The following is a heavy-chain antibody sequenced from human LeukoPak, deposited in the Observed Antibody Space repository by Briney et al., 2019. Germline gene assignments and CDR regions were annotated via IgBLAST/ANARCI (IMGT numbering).Heavy chain of an antibody. Sequence: GGSLRLSCAASGFTLSSYAMHWVRQAPGKGLEWVAVISYDGSNKYYADSVKGRFTISRDNSKNTLYLQMNSLRAEDTAVYYCARDVGLYYYDSRGGDYWGQGTLVTVSS. J-gene: IGHJ4*02. D-gene: IGHD3-22*01. CDR2: ISYDGSNK. CDR3: ARDVGLYYYDSRGGDY. V-gene: IGHV3-30-3*01. CDR1: GFTLSSYA.